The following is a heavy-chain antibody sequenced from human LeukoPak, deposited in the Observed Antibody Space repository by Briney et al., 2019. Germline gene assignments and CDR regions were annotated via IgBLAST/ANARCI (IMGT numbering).Heavy chain of an antibody. CDR3: ARTRYCSGTSCYFDY. Sequence: SETLSLTCTVSGDSISTYYWSWVRQPPGKGLEWIAYIHYTGRHKYNPSLKSRVTISLDTPKKQLSLGLSSVTAADTAVYYCARTRYCSGTSCYFDYWGQGTLVTVSS. D-gene: IGHD2-2*01. CDR1: GDSISTYY. CDR2: IHYTGRH. V-gene: IGHV4-59*08. J-gene: IGHJ4*02.